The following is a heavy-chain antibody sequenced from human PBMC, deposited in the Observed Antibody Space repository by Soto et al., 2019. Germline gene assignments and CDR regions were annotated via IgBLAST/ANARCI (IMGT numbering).Heavy chain of an antibody. V-gene: IGHV4-59*08. CDR3: ARYQNYYDSSGYLQKYFDY. CDR1: GGSISSYY. J-gene: IGHJ4*02. D-gene: IGHD3-22*01. Sequence: QVQLQESGPGLVKPSETLSLTCTVSGGSISSYYWSWIRQPPGKGLEWIGYIYYSGSTNYNPSLKRRVTISVDTSKNQFSLKLSSVTAADTAVYYCARYQNYYDSSGYLQKYFDYWGQGTLVTVSS. CDR2: IYYSGST.